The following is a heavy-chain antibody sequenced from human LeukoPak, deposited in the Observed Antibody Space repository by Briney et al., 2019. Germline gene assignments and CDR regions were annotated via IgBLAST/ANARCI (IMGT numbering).Heavy chain of an antibody. CDR3: ANSRYSSGWYATYYFDY. V-gene: IGHV4-4*07. CDR1: GGSISSYY. CDR2: IYTSGST. D-gene: IGHD6-19*01. J-gene: IGHJ4*02. Sequence: SETLSLTCTVSGGSISSYYWSWIRQPAGKGLEWIGRIYTSGSTNYNPSLKSRVTMSVDTSKNQFSLKLSSVTAADTAVYYCANSRYSSGWYATYYFDYWGQGTLVTVSS.